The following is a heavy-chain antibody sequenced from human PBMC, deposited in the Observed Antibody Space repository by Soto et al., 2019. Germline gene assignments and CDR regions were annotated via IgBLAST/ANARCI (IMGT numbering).Heavy chain of an antibody. D-gene: IGHD2-2*01. J-gene: IGHJ3*02. CDR1: GYTFTGYY. Sequence: ASVKVSCKASGYTFTGYYMHWVRPAPGQGLEWMGWINPISGGTNNAQKFQGWVTMTRDTTIRTAYMELSRLRSDATAVYYCARVSALCDAFDIWGQGTMVTVSS. V-gene: IGHV1-2*04. CDR3: ARVSALCDAFDI. CDR2: INPISGGT.